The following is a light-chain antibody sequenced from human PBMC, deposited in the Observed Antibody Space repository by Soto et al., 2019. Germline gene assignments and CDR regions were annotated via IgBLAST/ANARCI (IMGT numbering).Light chain of an antibody. CDR1: SSDVGGYNY. CDR3: SSNIRSSLYV. CDR2: EVS. J-gene: IGLJ1*01. V-gene: IGLV2-14*01. Sequence: QAVVTQPASVSGSPGQSITISCTGTSSDVGGYNYVSWHQQHPGKAPKLMIFEVSYRPSGVSDRFSGSKSGNTASLTISGLQADDEADYYCSSNIRSSLYVFGTGTKVTVL.